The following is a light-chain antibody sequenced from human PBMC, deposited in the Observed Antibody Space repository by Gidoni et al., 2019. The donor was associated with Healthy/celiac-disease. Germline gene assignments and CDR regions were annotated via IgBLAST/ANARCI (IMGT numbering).Light chain of an antibody. CDR2: DAS. CDR3: QSRT. CDR1: ESVSSY. V-gene: IGKV3-11*01. J-gene: IGKJ4*01. Sequence: ESVVTQSPATLSLSPGERATLSCRASESVSSYLAWYQRKPGQAPRLLIYDASNRATGIPARFSGSGSVTDFTLTISSLEPEDFAVSYCQSRTFGGGTKVEIK.